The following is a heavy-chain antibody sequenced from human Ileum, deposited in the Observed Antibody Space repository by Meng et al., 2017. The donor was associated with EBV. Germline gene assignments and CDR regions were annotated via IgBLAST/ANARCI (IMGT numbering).Heavy chain of an antibody. CDR3: ARSIVVVPAAIYY. CDR2: IYYSGST. CDR1: VGSISSSSYY. V-gene: IGHV4-39*01. J-gene: IGHJ4*02. D-gene: IGHD2-2*01. Sequence: EPGPGLVEPSRTLSLPCTVSVGSISSSSYYWGWIRQPPGKGLEWIGSIYYSGSTYYNPSLKSRVTISVDTSKNQFSLKLSSVTAADTAVYYCARSIVVVPAAIYYWGQGTLVTVSS.